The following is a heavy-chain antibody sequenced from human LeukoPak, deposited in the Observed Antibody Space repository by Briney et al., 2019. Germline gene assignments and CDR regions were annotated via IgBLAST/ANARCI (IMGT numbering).Heavy chain of an antibody. V-gene: IGHV3-30*03. D-gene: IGHD3-22*01. Sequence: PGRSLRLSCAASGFTFGDFGMYWVRQAPGKGLEWVAIISYDGSYKYYADSVKGRFTISRDNSKNTLYLQMDSLRAEDTAVYYCAPHLQYYDSSGYYTQGYWGQGTLVTVSS. CDR2: ISYDGSYK. CDR3: APHLQYYDSSGYYTQGY. J-gene: IGHJ4*02. CDR1: GFTFGDFG.